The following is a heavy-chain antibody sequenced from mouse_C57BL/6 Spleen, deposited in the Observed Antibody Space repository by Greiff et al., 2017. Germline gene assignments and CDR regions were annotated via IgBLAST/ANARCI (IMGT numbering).Heavy chain of an antibody. CDR2: INYDGSST. D-gene: IGHD1-1*01. Sequence: EVKLVESEGGLVQPGSSMKLSCTASGFTFSDYYMAWVRQVPEKGLEWVANINYDGSSTYYLDSLKSRFIISRDNAKNILYLQMSSLKSEDTATYYCAREGFTTVVGDAMDYWGQGTSVTVSS. CDR1: GFTFSDYY. CDR3: AREGFTTVVGDAMDY. V-gene: IGHV5-16*01. J-gene: IGHJ4*01.